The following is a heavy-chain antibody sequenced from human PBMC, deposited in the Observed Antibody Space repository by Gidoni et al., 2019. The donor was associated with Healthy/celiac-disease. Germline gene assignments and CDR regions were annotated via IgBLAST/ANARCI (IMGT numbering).Heavy chain of an antibody. Sequence: QVQLQQWGAGLLKPSETLSLTCAVYGGSFSGYYWSWIRQPPGKGLEWIGEINHSGSTNYNPSLKSRVTISVDTSKNQFSLKLSSVTAADTAVYYCARGRGYCSSTSCSKGYTEGDYWGQGTLVTVSS. CDR1: GGSFSGYY. J-gene: IGHJ4*02. CDR3: ARGRGYCSSTSCSKGYTEGDY. D-gene: IGHD2-2*01. CDR2: INHSGST. V-gene: IGHV4-34*01.